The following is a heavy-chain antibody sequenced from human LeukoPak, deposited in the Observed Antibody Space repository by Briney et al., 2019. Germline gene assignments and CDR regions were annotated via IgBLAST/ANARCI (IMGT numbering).Heavy chain of an antibody. J-gene: IGHJ4*02. Sequence: GGSLRLSCAASGFTFSNYDMHWVRQAPGKGLERVAVISDDGGKKYYADSVKGRFTISRDSSKKTLDLQMNSLRAEDTAVYYCARERGDLILDYWGQGTLVTVSS. CDR3: ARERGDLILDY. D-gene: IGHD2-8*01. V-gene: IGHV3-30*03. CDR1: GFTFSNYD. CDR2: ISDDGGKK.